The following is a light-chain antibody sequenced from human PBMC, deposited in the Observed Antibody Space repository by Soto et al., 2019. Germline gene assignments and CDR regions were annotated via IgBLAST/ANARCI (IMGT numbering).Light chain of an antibody. J-gene: IGLJ1*01. CDR1: SSDIGGYNS. CDR2: DVT. V-gene: IGLV2-8*01. CDR3: SSYTDRKHLV. Sequence: ALTQSPSASGSPGQSVTISCTGTSSDIGGYNSVSWYQQHPGKAPKVMIYDVTKRPSGVPDRFSGSKSGNTASLTVSALQAEDEADYYCSSYTDRKHLVFGTGTKVTVL.